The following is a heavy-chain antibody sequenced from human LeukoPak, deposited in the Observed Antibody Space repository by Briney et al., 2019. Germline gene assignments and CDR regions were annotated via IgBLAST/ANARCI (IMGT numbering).Heavy chain of an antibody. Sequence: QTGGSLRLSCSASGFTFSNCWMSWVRQAPGKGLEWVANIKQDGSEKYYVDSVKGRFTISRDNAKNSLYLQMNSLRAEDTAVYYCARALDSSSNRYQAFEYWGQGTLVTVSS. CDR3: ARALDSSSNRYQAFEY. CDR2: IKQDGSEK. V-gene: IGHV3-7*01. J-gene: IGHJ4*02. CDR1: GFTFSNCW. D-gene: IGHD2-2*01.